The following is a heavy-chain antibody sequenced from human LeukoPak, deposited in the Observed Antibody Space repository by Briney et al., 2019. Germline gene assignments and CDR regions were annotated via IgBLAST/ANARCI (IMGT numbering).Heavy chain of an antibody. Sequence: GASVKVSCKASGGTFSSYAISWVRQAPGQGLEWMGGIIPTFGTANYAQKFQGRVTITADKSTSTAYMELSSLRSEDTAVYYCARDWMLGYCSGGSCYLDAFDIWGQGTMVTVSS. CDR2: IIPTFGTA. CDR3: ARDWMLGYCSGGSCYLDAFDI. V-gene: IGHV1-69*06. CDR1: GGTFSSYA. D-gene: IGHD2-15*01. J-gene: IGHJ3*02.